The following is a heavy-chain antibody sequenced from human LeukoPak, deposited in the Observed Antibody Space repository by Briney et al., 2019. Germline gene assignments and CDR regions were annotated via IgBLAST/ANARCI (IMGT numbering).Heavy chain of an antibody. CDR1: GYSFTSYW. CDR2: IDPSDSYT. CDR3: ARLTPWFGEATLYFQH. D-gene: IGHD3-10*01. J-gene: IGHJ1*01. Sequence: GESLQISCKGSGYSFTSYWISWVRQMPGKGLEWMGRIDPSDSYTNYSPSFQGHVTISADKSISTAYLQWSSLKASDTAMYYCARLTPWFGEATLYFQHWGQGTLVTVSS. V-gene: IGHV5-10-1*01.